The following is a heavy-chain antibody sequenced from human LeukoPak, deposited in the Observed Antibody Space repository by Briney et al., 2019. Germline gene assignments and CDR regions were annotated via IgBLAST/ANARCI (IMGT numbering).Heavy chain of an antibody. CDR3: ARARSPSSGYLLRDHNWFDP. CDR1: GGTFNSYG. CDR2: IIPIFGTA. J-gene: IGHJ5*02. D-gene: IGHD3-22*01. V-gene: IGHV1-69*05. Sequence: ASVKVSCKASGGTFNSYGISWVRQAPGQGLEWMGGIIPIFGTANYAQKVQGRVTITTDESTTTAYMELSSLRSEDTAVYYCARARSPSSGYLLRDHNWFDPWGQGTLVTVSS.